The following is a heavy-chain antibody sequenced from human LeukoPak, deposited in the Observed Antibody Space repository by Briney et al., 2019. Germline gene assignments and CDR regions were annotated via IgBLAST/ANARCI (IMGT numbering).Heavy chain of an antibody. CDR3: ARDHRNGDFYYYYYMDV. J-gene: IGHJ6*03. V-gene: IGHV1-2*02. D-gene: IGHD4-17*01. CDR2: INPNSGGT. Sequence: ASVKVSCKASGYTFTGYYMHWVRQAPGQGLEWMGWINPNSGGTNYAQKFQGRVTMTRDTSISTAYMELSRLRSDDTAVYYCARDHRNGDFYYYYYMDVWGKGTTVTVSS. CDR1: GYTFTGYY.